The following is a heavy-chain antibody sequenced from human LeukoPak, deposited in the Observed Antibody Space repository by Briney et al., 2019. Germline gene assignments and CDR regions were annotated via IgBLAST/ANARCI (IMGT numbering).Heavy chain of an antibody. Sequence: SETLSLTCTVSGGSISSSSYYWGWIRQPPGKGLEWIGSIYYSGSTYYNPSLKSRVTISVDTSKNQFSLKLSSVTAADTAVYYCARTHIVVGYIVWGQGTMVTVSS. CDR1: GGSISSSSYY. D-gene: IGHD2-21*01. CDR3: ARTHIVVGYIV. J-gene: IGHJ3*01. V-gene: IGHV4-39*07. CDR2: IYYSGST.